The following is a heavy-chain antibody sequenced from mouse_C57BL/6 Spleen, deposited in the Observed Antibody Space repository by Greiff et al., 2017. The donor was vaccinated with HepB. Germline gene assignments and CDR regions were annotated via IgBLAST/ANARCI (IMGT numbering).Heavy chain of an antibody. CDR2: IDPSDSYT. CDR3: ARLITTVVAYYFDY. Sequence: QVQLKQPGAELVMPGASVKLSCKASGYTFTSYWMHWVKQRPGQGLEWIGEIDPSDSYTNYNQKFKGKSTLTVDKSSSTAYMQLSSLTSEDSAVYYCARLITTVVAYYFDYWGQGTTLTVSS. V-gene: IGHV1-69*01. J-gene: IGHJ2*01. D-gene: IGHD1-1*01. CDR1: GYTFTSYW.